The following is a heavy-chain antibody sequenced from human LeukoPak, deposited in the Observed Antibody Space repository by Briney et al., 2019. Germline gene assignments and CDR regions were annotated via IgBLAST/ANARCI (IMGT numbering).Heavy chain of an antibody. J-gene: IGHJ4*02. CDR2: IIPILGIA. Sequence: VASVKVSCKASGGTFSSYAISWVRQAPGQGLEWMGRIIPILGIANYAQKFQGRVTITADKSTSTAYMELRSLRSDDTAVYYCGRGPFYYDIDWGQGTLITVSS. CDR1: GGTFSSYA. D-gene: IGHD3-22*01. V-gene: IGHV1-69*04. CDR3: GRGPFYYDID.